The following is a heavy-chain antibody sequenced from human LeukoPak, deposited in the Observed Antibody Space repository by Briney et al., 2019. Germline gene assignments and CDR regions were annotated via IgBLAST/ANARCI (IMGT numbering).Heavy chain of an antibody. CDR2: ISGGAGRS. J-gene: IGHJ6*02. Sequence: GGSLRLSCAASGFAFTSYDMSWVRQSPGKGLEWVSAISGGAGRSYYADSVKGRFTISRDNSKNTLYLQMNSLRAEDTAVYYCAKGXAQDVWGQGTTVTVSS. CDR1: GFAFTSYD. V-gene: IGHV3-23*01. CDR3: AKGXAQDV.